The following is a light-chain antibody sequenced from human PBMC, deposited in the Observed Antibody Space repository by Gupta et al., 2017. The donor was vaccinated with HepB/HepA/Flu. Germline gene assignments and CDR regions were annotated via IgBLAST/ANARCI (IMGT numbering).Light chain of an antibody. V-gene: IGKV3-15*01. CDR3: QQKNNWPYT. Sequence: EIVMTQSPATLSVSPGARATLSCRASQSVSSNLAWYQQKPGQAPRLLIYGASTRATGIPARFSGSGSGTEFTLTISSLQSEDFAVYYCQQKNNWPYTFGQGTKLEIK. J-gene: IGKJ2*01. CDR2: GAS. CDR1: QSVSSN.